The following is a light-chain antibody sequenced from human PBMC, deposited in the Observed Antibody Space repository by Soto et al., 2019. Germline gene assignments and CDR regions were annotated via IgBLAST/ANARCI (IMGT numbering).Light chain of an antibody. CDR1: SSDVGRYNF. CDR3: SSYTGSRDPYV. J-gene: IGLJ1*01. CDR2: EVT. V-gene: IGLV2-8*01. Sequence: HSALTQPPSASGSPGQSVTISCTGTSSDVGRYNFVSWYQQHPGKAPKLLIYEVTKRPSGVPDRFSGSKSGNAASLTVSGLQAEDEADYFCSSYTGSRDPYVFGTGTKLTVL.